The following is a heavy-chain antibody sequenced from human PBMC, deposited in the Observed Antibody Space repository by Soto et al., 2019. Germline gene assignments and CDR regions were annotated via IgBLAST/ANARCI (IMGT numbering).Heavy chain of an antibody. Sequence: SETLSLTCTVSGGSTNYWSWIRQSAGKGLEWIGRIYISGSTNYNPSLKSRVTMSVDTPKNQFSLILRSVTAADTAVYWCATERTGFTVFDQWGQGTLVTVSS. CDR1: GGSTNY. D-gene: IGHD3-9*01. CDR3: ATERTGFTVFDQ. V-gene: IGHV4-4*07. J-gene: IGHJ4*02. CDR2: IYISGST.